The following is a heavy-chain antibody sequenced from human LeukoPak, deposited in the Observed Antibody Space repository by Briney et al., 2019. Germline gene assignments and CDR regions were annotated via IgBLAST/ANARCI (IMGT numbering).Heavy chain of an antibody. CDR3: ARLKLLWSNYFDY. D-gene: IGHD2-2*01. CDR1: GFTFSTYN. J-gene: IGHJ4*02. V-gene: IGHV3-7*01. CDR2: IKQDGSEK. Sequence: GGSLRLSCAASGFTFSTYNMNWVRQAPGKGLEWVANIKQDGSEKYYVDSVKGRFTISRDNAKNSLYLQMNSLRAEDTAVYYCARLKLLWSNYFDYWGQGTLVTVSS.